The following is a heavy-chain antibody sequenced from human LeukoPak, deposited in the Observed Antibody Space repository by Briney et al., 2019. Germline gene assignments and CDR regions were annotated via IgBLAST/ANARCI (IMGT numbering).Heavy chain of an antibody. CDR2: ISAYNGNT. J-gene: IGHJ4*02. V-gene: IGHV1-18*01. CDR1: GYTFTSYG. D-gene: IGHD1-26*01. CDR3: ACVVGATSEKSN. Sequence: ASVKVSCKASGYTFTSYGISWVRQAPGQGLEWMGWISAYNGNTNYAQKFQGRVTMTRDTSISTAYMELSGLRSDDTAVYYCACVVGATSEKSNWGQGTLVTVSS.